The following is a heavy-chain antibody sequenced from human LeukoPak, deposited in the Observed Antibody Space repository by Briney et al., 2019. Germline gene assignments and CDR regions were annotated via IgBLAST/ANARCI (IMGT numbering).Heavy chain of an antibody. V-gene: IGHV3-48*01. CDR3: AREVYFDY. Sequence: PGGSLRLSCAASGFTFSSYAMSWVRQAPGKGLEWVSYISSSSTTIYYADSVKGRFTISRDNAKNSLYLQMNSLRAEDTAVYYCAREVYFDYWGQGTLVTVSS. CDR1: GFTFSSYA. CDR2: ISSSSTTI. J-gene: IGHJ4*02.